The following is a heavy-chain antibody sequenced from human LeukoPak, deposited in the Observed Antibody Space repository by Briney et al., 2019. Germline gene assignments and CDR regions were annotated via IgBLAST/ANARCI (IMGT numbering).Heavy chain of an antibody. D-gene: IGHD1-1*01. V-gene: IGHV1-69*05. CDR3: AREYNWNDRGDAFDI. CDR1: GGTFSSYA. CDR2: IIPIFGTA. J-gene: IGHJ3*02. Sequence: SVKVSCKASGGTFSSYAISWVRQAPGQGLEWMGGIIPIFGTANYAQKFQGRVTITTDESTSTAYMELSSLRSEDTAVYYCAREYNWNDRGDAFDIWGQGTMVTVSS.